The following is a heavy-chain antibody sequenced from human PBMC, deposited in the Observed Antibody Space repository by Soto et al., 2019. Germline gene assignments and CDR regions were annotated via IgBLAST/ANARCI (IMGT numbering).Heavy chain of an antibody. J-gene: IGHJ5*02. CDR1: GVSIRDYY. D-gene: IGHD6-25*01. CDR3: AKKSAAIWLDP. Sequence: SETLSLTCTVSGVSIRDYYWIWIRQAPGKGLDWIGYIHSSGYTNYNPSLKSRVVMSIDTSKNLFSLKLSSVTAADTAVYYCAKKSAAIWLDPWGQGTLVTVSS. V-gene: IGHV4-59*01. CDR2: IHSSGYT.